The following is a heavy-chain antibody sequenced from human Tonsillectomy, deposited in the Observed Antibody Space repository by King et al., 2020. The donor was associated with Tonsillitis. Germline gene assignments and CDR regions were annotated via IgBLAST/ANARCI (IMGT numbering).Heavy chain of an antibody. J-gene: IGHJ2*01. CDR3: ARTVYAYCCGYCYNWYFDL. V-gene: IGHV4-59*01. CDR2: IYYSGST. D-gene: IGHD2-21*02. Sequence: SWIRQPPGKGLEWIGYIYYSGSTNYNPSLKSPDTISVDTFNNQFSLKLRSVTDADTAVYYCARTVYAYCCGYCYNWYFDLWGRGTLVTVSS.